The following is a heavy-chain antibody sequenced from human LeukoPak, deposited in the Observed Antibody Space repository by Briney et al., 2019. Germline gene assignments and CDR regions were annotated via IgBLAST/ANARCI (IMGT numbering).Heavy chain of an antibody. Sequence: GGSLRLSCAASGFTFSSYGMHWVRQAPGKGLEWVAVIWYDGSNKYYADSVKGRFTISRDNSKNTLYLQMNSLRAEDTAVYYCARDADEYCSSTTCRGGSFDIWGQGTMVTVSS. J-gene: IGHJ3*02. D-gene: IGHD2-2*01. CDR3: ARDADEYCSSTTCRGGSFDI. CDR1: GFTFSSYG. V-gene: IGHV3-33*08. CDR2: IWYDGSNK.